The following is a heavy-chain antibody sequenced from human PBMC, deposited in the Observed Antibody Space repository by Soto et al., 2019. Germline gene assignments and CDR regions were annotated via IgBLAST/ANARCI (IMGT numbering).Heavy chain of an antibody. V-gene: IGHV4-34*01. CDR1: GGSFSGYY. Sequence: QVQLQQWGAGLLKPSETLSLTCAVYGGSFSGYYWSWIRQPPGKGLEWIGEINHSGSTNYNPSLKSRGTISVDTAKNQFSLKLSSVTAADTAVYYCSRGLTGVVVVAAAYFDYWGQGTLVTVSS. CDR2: INHSGST. D-gene: IGHD2-15*01. J-gene: IGHJ4*02. CDR3: SRGLTGVVVVAAAYFDY.